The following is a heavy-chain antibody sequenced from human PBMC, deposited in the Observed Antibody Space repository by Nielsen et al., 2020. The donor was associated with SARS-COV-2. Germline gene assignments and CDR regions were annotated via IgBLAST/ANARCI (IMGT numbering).Heavy chain of an antibody. Sequence: ASVKVSCKGSGYTFISYGVSWVRPAPGQGLEWVGWISPYTGDTKYIQKLQGRVTLTTDTSSSTAYMEVGGLRSDDTAVYYCTRSGSHSDFDYWGQGTLVTVSS. CDR1: GYTFISYG. CDR3: TRSGSHSDFDY. J-gene: IGHJ4*02. D-gene: IGHD3-10*01. CDR2: ISPYTGDT. V-gene: IGHV1-18*01.